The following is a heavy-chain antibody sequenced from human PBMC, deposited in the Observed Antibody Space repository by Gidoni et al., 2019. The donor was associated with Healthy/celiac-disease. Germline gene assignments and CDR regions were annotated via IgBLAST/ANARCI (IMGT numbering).Heavy chain of an antibody. D-gene: IGHD5-12*01. CDR2: ISGSGGIT. V-gene: IGHV3-23*01. J-gene: IGHJ4*02. CDR1: GFTFSSYA. CDR3: AKDFNGMATISHGFDY. Sequence: EVQLLESGGGLVQPGGSLRLPCAAPGFTFSSYAMSWVRQAPGKGLEWVSSISGSGGITYYADSVKGRFTISRDNSKNTLYLQMNSLRAEDTAVYYCAKDFNGMATISHGFDYWGQGTLVTVSS.